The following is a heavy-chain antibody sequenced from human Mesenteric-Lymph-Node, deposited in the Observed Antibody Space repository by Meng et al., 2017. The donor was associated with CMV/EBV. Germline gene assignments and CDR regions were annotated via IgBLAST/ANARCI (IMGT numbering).Heavy chain of an antibody. CDR1: GGSFSGYY. Sequence: QVQLQQWGAGLLKPSETLSLTCAVYGGSFSGYYWSWIRQPPGKGLEWIGEINHSGSTNYNPSLKSRVTISVDTSKNQFSLKLSSVTAADTAVYYCARHQRWLKSEGGFNCWGQGTLVTVSS. CDR2: INHSGST. D-gene: IGHD4-23*01. CDR3: ARHQRWLKSEGGFNC. J-gene: IGHJ4*02. V-gene: IGHV4-34*01.